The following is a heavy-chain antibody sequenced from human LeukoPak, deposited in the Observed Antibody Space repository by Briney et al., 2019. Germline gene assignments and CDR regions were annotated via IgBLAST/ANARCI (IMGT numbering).Heavy chain of an antibody. V-gene: IGHV3-74*01. CDR3: ARGTEGYTYGEFDS. CDR1: GFTFSDYW. D-gene: IGHD5-18*01. J-gene: IGHJ5*01. CDR2: IHRDGSST. Sequence: GGSLRLSCAASGFTFSDYWMHWVRQAPGKGLVWVSRIHRDGSSTTYADSVKGRFTISRDNAKNTLYLQMNSLRAEGTAMYYCARGTEGYTYGEFDSWGQGTLVTVSS.